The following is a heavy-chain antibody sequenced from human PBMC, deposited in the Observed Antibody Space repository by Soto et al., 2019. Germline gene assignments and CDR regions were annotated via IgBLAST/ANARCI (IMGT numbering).Heavy chain of an antibody. CDR3: AKDKLSSADAFDS. J-gene: IGHJ3*02. CDR1: GFTFSNFG. CDR2: ISYDGSNK. Sequence: GGSLRLSCAASGFTFSNFGMHWVRQAPCKGLEWVALISYDGSNKYYADSVKGRFTISRDTSKNTLYLQMSSLRAEDTAVYYCAKDKLSSADAFDSWGQGTMVTVSS. V-gene: IGHV3-30*18.